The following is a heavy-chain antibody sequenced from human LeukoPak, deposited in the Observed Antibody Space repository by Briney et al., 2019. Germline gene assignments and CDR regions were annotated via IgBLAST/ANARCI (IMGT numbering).Heavy chain of an antibody. CDR3: ARDFDGDHDQDAFDI. CDR2: FSHRGGS. J-gene: IGHJ3*02. CDR1: GYSLSSGFF. D-gene: IGHD4-17*01. Sequence: SETLSLTCTVSGYSLSSGFFCDWIRQSPGKGLEWIGSFSHRGGSYHNPSLKSRVTKSVDRSKNQFSLKLNSVTAADTAVYYCARDFDGDHDQDAFDIWGQGTLVTVSS. V-gene: IGHV4-38-2*02.